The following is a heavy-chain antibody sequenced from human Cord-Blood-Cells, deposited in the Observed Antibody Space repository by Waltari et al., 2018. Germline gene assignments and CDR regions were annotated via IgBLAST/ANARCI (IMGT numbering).Heavy chain of an antibody. CDR1: GFTFSSPG. J-gene: IGHJ3*02. V-gene: IGHV3-30*18. CDR2: ISYDGSNK. D-gene: IGHD7-27*01. CDR3: AKDWGGGAFDI. Sequence: QVQLVESGGGVVQPGRSLRLSCAASGFTFSSPGMHWVRQAPGKGLEWVAVISYDGSNKYYADSVKGRFTISRDNSKNTLYLQMNSLRAEDTAVYYCAKDWGGGAFDIWGQGTMVTVSS.